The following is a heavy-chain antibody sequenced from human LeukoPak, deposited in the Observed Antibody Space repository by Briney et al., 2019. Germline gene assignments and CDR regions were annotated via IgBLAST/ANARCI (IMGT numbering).Heavy chain of an antibody. J-gene: IGHJ4*02. Sequence: PSETLSLTCAVYGGSFSGYYWSWIRQPPGKGLEWIGEINHSGSTNYNPSLKSRVTISVDTSKSQFSLKLSSVTAADTAVYYCARLNYYDSSGSPGHGNYWGQGTLVTVSS. V-gene: IGHV4-34*01. D-gene: IGHD3-22*01. CDR2: INHSGST. CDR1: GGSFSGYY. CDR3: ARLNYYDSSGSPGHGNY.